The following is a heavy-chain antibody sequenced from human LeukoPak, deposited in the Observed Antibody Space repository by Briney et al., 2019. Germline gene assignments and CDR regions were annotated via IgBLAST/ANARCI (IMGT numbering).Heavy chain of an antibody. CDR2: INPSGGGT. Sequence: ASVKVSCKASRYTFTTYYIHWVRQAPGQGLEWMGIINPSGGGTAYAQKFQGRVTMTRDTSTSTVYMELSSLRSEDTAVYYCARFRSGGTCYSCGFDIWGQGTMVTVSS. V-gene: IGHV1-46*01. J-gene: IGHJ3*02. CDR3: ARFRSGGTCYSCGFDI. D-gene: IGHD2-15*01. CDR1: RYTFTTYY.